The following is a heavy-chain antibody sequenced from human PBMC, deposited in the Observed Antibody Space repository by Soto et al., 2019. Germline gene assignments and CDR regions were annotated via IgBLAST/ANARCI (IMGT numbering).Heavy chain of an antibody. V-gene: IGHV1-18*01. CDR1: GYTFTSYG. CDR3: ARATIFGPSDNWFDP. Sequence: ASVKVSCKASGYTFTSYGISWVRQAPGQGLEWMGWISAYNGNTNYAQKLQGRVTMTTDTSTSTAYMELRSLRSDDTAVYYCARATIFGPSDNWFDPWGQGTLVTVS. CDR2: ISAYNGNT. J-gene: IGHJ5*02. D-gene: IGHD3-3*01.